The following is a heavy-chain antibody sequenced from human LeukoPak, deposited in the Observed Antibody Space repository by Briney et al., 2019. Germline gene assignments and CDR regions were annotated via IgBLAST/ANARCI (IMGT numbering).Heavy chain of an antibody. V-gene: IGHV1-46*01. J-gene: IGHJ4*02. D-gene: IGHD6-19*01. CDR2: INPSGGST. Sequence: GASVKVSCKASGYTFTSYHMHWVRQAPGQGLEWMGIINPSGGSTSYAQKFQGRVTMTGDTSTSTVYMEVSSLRSEDTAVYYCAREFTRLALYFDYWGQGTLVTVSS. CDR3: AREFTRLALYFDY. CDR1: GYTFTSYH.